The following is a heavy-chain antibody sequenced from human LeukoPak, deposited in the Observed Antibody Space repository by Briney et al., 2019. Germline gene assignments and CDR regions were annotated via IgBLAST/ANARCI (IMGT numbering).Heavy chain of an antibody. CDR2: IYTIGST. J-gene: IGHJ6*03. CDR3: ARLGVVVPAAMDYYYYMDV. Sequence: PSETLSLTCTVSGGSISSGSYYWSWIRQPAGKGLEWIGRIYTIGSTNYNPSLKSRVTISVDKSKNQFSLNLSSVTAADTAVYYCARLGVVVPAAMDYYYYMDVWGKGTTVTVSS. CDR1: GGSISSGSYY. V-gene: IGHV4-61*02. D-gene: IGHD2-2*01.